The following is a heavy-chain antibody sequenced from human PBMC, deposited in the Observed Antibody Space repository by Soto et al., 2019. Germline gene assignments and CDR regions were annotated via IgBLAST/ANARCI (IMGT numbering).Heavy chain of an antibody. CDR3: AVRLRSNFNPFDY. J-gene: IGHJ4*02. Sequence: QVQLVQSGAEVKKPGASVKVSCKASGYTFTSYDINWVRQATGQGLEWMGWMNPNSGNTGYAQKFQGRVTMTRNTSIGTAYMELSSLRSEDTAVYYCAVRLRSNFNPFDYWGQGTLVTVSS. D-gene: IGHD5-12*01. V-gene: IGHV1-8*01. CDR1: GYTFTSYD. CDR2: MNPNSGNT.